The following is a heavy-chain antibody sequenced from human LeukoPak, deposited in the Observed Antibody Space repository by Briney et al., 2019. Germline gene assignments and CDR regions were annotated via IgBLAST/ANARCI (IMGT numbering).Heavy chain of an antibody. V-gene: IGHV3-23*01. CDR3: AKDSRGVGPKYNWFDP. D-gene: IGHD3-10*01. J-gene: IGHJ5*02. CDR2: ISGSGGST. CDR1: GFTFSSYA. Sequence: PGGSLRLSCAASGFTFSSYAMSWVRQAPGKGLEWVSAISGSGGSTYYADSVKGRFTISRDNSKNTLYLQMNSLRAGDTAVYYCAKDSRGVGPKYNWFDPWGQGTLVTVSS.